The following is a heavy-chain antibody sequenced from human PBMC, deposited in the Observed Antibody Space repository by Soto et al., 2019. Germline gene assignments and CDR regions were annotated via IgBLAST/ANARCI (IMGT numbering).Heavy chain of an antibody. Sequence: SETLSLTCTVSGGTISSGGYYWSWIRQHPGKGLEGIGYIYYSGSTYYNPSLKSRVTISVYTSKNQFSLKLSSVTAADTAVYYCARIPKYYDSSGYSSYYFDYWGQGTLVTVSS. J-gene: IGHJ4*02. CDR1: GGTISSGGYY. CDR2: IYYSGST. V-gene: IGHV4-31*03. D-gene: IGHD3-22*01. CDR3: ARIPKYYDSSGYSSYYFDY.